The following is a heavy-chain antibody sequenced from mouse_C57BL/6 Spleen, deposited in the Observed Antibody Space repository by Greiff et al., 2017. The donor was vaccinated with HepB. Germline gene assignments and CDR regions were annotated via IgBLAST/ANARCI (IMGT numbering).Heavy chain of an antibody. CDR2: INPGSGGT. CDR3: ARSRSRKLYFDY. J-gene: IGHJ2*01. Sequence: QVQLKQSGAELVRPGTSVKVSCKASGYAFTNYLIEWVKQRPGQGLEWIGVINPGSGGTNYNEKFKGKATLTADKSSSTAYMQLSSLTSEDSAVYFCARSRSRKLYFDYWGQGTTLTVSS. CDR1: GYAFTNYL. V-gene: IGHV1-54*01. D-gene: IGHD3-1*01.